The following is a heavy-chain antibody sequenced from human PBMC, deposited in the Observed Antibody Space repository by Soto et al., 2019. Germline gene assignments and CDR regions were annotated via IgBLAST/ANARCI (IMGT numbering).Heavy chain of an antibody. CDR2: ISYDGSNK. D-gene: IGHD5-12*01. CDR1: GFTFSSYG. V-gene: IGHV3-30*18. Sequence: QVQLVESGGGVVQPGRSLRLSCAASGFTFSSYGMHWVRQAPGKGLEWVAVISYDGSNKYYADSVKGRFTISRDISKNTLYLQMNSLRAEDTAVYYCAKGRARGYSGYEDYWGQGTLVTVSS. CDR3: AKGRARGYSGYEDY. J-gene: IGHJ4*02.